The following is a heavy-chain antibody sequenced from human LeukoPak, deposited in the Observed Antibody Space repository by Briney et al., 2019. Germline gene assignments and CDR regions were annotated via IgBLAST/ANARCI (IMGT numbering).Heavy chain of an antibody. J-gene: IGHJ4*02. Sequence: GGSLRLSCAASGFTFSAYELNWVRQAPGKGLEWVSSITSSSSYIYYTDSVKGRFTISRDNAKNSLYLQMNSLSAEDTALYYCARGSYTNFDYWGQGTLVTVSS. V-gene: IGHV3-21*01. CDR3: ARGSYTNFDY. CDR2: ITSSSSYI. CDR1: GFTFSAYE. D-gene: IGHD3-10*01.